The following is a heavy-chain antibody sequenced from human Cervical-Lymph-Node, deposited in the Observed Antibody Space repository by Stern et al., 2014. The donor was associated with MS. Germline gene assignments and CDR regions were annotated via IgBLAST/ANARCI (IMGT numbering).Heavy chain of an antibody. CDR1: GGTFSNSA. D-gene: IGHD2-21*01. CDR3: ATSAGFYSAMDV. V-gene: IGHV1-69*01. J-gene: IGHJ6*02. Sequence: QVQLMQSGAEVKKPGSSVKVSCRTSGGTFSNSAFSWIRQAPGQGLEWMGAIIPIFGTATYAQRFQGRVTISAHESTNTAYMELSRLRSEDTAVYYCATSAGFYSAMDVWGPGTTVAVSS. CDR2: IIPIFGTA.